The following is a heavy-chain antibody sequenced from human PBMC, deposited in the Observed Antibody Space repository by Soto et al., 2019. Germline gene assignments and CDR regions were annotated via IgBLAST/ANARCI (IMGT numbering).Heavy chain of an antibody. Sequence: ESGGGVVQPGRSLRLSCAASGFTFSSYAMHRVRQAPGKGLEWVAVISYDGSNKYYADSVKGRFTISRDNSKNTLYLQMNSLRAEDTAVYYCARDPVEMATMYFDYWGQGTLVTVSS. V-gene: IGHV3-30-3*01. CDR1: GFTFSSYA. CDR2: ISYDGSNK. CDR3: ARDPVEMATMYFDY. D-gene: IGHD5-12*01. J-gene: IGHJ4*02.